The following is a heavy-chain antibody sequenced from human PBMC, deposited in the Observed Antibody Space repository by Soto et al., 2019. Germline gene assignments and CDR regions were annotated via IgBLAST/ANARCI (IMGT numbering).Heavy chain of an antibody. D-gene: IGHD3-22*01. CDR2: VYYSGST. V-gene: IGHV4-59*01. J-gene: IGHJ2*01. CDR3: ARDLLLGQVNWFFDL. Sequence: WTWIRQPPGKGLEWIGYVYYSGSTKYNPSLKSRVTISVDTSKNQFSLKLSSVTAADTAVYYCARDLLLGQVNWFFDLWGRGTLVTVSS.